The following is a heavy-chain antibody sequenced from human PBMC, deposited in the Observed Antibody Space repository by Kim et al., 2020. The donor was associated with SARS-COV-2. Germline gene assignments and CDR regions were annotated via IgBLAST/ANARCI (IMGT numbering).Heavy chain of an antibody. D-gene: IGHD3-16*01. V-gene: IGHV1-69*13. CDR2: IIPIFGTA. CDR1: GGTFSSYA. J-gene: IGHJ6*02. CDR3: ALRVMVVSNYYYYGMDV. Sequence: SVKVSCKASGGTFSSYAISWVRQAPGQGLEWMGGIIPIFGTANYAQKFQGRVTITADESTSTAYMELSSLRSEDTAVYYCALRVMVVSNYYYYGMDVWGQGTTVTVSS.